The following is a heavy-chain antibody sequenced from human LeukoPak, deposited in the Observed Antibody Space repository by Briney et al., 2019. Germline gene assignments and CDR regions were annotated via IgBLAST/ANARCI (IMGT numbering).Heavy chain of an antibody. V-gene: IGHV4-39*07. CDR3: ARGPDDAFDI. J-gene: IGHJ3*02. CDR2: IYYSGST. CDR1: GGSISSSTYY. Sequence: SETLSLTCTVSGGSISSSTYYWGWIRQPPGKGLEWIESIYYSGSTYYNPSLKSRVTMSVDTSKNQFSLKLSSVTAADTAVYYCARGPDDAFDIWGQGTMVTVSS.